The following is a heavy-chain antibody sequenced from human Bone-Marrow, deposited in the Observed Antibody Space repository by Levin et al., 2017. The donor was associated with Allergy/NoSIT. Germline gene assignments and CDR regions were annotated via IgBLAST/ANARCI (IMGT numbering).Heavy chain of an antibody. D-gene: IGHD4-17*01. Sequence: SVKVSCQASGGTFSTHAINWVRQAPGQGLEWMGGIIPFSGTTHYADNFQGRITMTAEESTNTAFLELNSLRSEDTAVYYCATSAEWDSGDYLDQYDGMDVWGQGTTVTVSS. CDR1: GGTFSTHA. CDR3: ATSAEWDSGDYLDQYDGMDV. CDR2: IIPFSGTT. J-gene: IGHJ6*02. V-gene: IGHV1-69*13.